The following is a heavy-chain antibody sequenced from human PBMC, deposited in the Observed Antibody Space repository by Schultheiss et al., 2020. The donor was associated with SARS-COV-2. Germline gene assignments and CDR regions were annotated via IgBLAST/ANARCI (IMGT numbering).Heavy chain of an antibody. CDR3: TRDSLGTDWFDP. CDR1: GYTFTSYA. Sequence: ASVKVSCKASGYTFTSYAMHWVRQAPGQRLEWMGWINPNSGGTDYAQKFQGRVTLTRDTSITTVYMELSRLRSDDTAIYYCTRDSLGTDWFDPWGQGTLVTVSS. D-gene: IGHD3-3*02. J-gene: IGHJ5*02. V-gene: IGHV1-2*02. CDR2: INPNSGGT.